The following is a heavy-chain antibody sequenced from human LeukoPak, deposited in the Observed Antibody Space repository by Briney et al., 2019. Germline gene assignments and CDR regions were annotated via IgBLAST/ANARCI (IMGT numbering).Heavy chain of an antibody. J-gene: IGHJ6*02. CDR1: GFTFSSSA. D-gene: IGHD3-16*01. CDR2: ISASGGST. CDR3: ARGGGLDV. V-gene: IGHV3-23*01. Sequence: SGGSLRLSCAASGFTFSSSAVSWARRATGKGLGWVSGISASGGSTSYADSVRGRFTISRDNAKNSLYLQMSNLRAEGTAVYFCARGGGLDVWGQGARVIVS.